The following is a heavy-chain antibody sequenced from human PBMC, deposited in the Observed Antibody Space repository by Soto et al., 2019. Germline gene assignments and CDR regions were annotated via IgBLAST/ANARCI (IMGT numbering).Heavy chain of an antibody. Sequence: QVQLVESGGGVVQPGRSLRLSCAASGFTFSSYAMHWVRQAPGKGLEWVAVISYDGSNKYYADSVKGRFTISRDNSKNTLYLQMNSLRAEDTAVYYCAIGVSEGERSSSSRQGYWGQGTLVTVSS. J-gene: IGHJ4*02. V-gene: IGHV3-30-3*01. CDR2: ISYDGSNK. CDR3: AIGVSEGERSSSSRQGY. CDR1: GFTFSSYA. D-gene: IGHD6-6*01.